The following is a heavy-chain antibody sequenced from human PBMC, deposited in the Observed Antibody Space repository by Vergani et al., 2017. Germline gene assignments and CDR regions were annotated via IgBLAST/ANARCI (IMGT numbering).Heavy chain of an antibody. CDR3: ARVNTETNGHLYYDYYMDV. J-gene: IGHJ6*03. CDR2: IDHTGRP. D-gene: IGHD4-11*01. CDR1: GGSFTSYH. Sequence: QVQLQQWGGGLLKPSETLSLTCVVNGGSFTSYHWTWIRQSPGEGLEWVGDIDHTGRPDYNTSLKSRLTMSVDKSRNQFSLTLNYVTATDTAIYFCARVNTETNGHLYYDYYMDVWGQGTAVTVS. V-gene: IGHV4-34*01.